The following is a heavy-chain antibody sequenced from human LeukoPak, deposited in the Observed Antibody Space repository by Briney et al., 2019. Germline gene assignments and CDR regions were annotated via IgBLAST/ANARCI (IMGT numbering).Heavy chain of an antibody. J-gene: IGHJ4*01. D-gene: IGHD3-3*01. Sequence: AGGSLRLSCVGSGFSFSSYVMSWVRQAPGKGLEWVALIWYDGTDTYYADAVKGRFTISRDDSKNTVYLQMNSLRAEDTAFYYCARGFLDFDFWGHGTLVTVSS. CDR1: GFSFSSYV. CDR2: IWYDGTDT. V-gene: IGHV3-33*08. CDR3: ARGFLDFDF.